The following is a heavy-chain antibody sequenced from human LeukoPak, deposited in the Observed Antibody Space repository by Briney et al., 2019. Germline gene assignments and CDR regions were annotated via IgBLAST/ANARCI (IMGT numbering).Heavy chain of an antibody. CDR3: ARDPPTYFDILTGYTSYWYCDL. CDR1: GFTFSSYS. Sequence: GGSLRLSCAASGFTFSSYSMNWVRQAPGKGLEWVSSISSSSSYIYYADSVKGRFTISRDNAKNSLYLQMNSLRAEDTAVYYCARDPPTYFDILTGYTSYWYCDLWGGGTLVTVSS. V-gene: IGHV3-21*01. J-gene: IGHJ2*01. CDR2: ISSSSSYI. D-gene: IGHD3-9*01.